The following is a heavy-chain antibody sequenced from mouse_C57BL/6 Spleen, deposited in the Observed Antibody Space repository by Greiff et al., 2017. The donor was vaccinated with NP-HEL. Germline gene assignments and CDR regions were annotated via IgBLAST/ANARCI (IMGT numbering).Heavy chain of an antibody. V-gene: IGHV2-2*01. CDR3: ARKDYYGSSYVGFAY. CDR2: IWSGGST. J-gene: IGHJ3*01. D-gene: IGHD1-1*01. Sequence: VQLQESGPGLVQPSQSLSITCTVSGFSLTSYGVHWVRQSPGKGLEWLGVIWSGGSTDYNAAFISRLSIIKDNSKSQVFFKMNRLQAENTAIYYCARKDYYGSSYVGFAYWGQGTLVTVSA. CDR1: GFSLTSYG.